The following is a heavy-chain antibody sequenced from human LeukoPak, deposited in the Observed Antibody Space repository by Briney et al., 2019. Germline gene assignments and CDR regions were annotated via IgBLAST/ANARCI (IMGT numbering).Heavy chain of an antibody. V-gene: IGHV3-23*02. D-gene: IGHD2-15*01. CDR3: AKDQTFRGSGHYTYFDY. Sequence: GGSLRLSCAASGYTYSSYTMLWVRQAPGKGLEWVSAIDGSGVTSFYGDSVKARFTISRDNSKNTLYLQMNSLRAEDTAVYYCAKDQTFRGSGHYTYFDYWGQGALVTVSS. J-gene: IGHJ4*02. CDR1: GYTYSSYT. CDR2: IDGSGVTS.